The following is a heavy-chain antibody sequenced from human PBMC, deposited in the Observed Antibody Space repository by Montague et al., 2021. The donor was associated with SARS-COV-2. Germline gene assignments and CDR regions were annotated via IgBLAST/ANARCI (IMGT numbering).Heavy chain of an antibody. J-gene: IGHJ4*02. CDR1: GFTFSSYA. V-gene: IGHV3-30-3*01. CDR3: ASPRKSYTAADNSFDY. D-gene: IGHD5-18*01. Sequence: SLRLSCAASGFTFSSYAMHWVRQAPGKGLEWVAVISYDGSNKYYADSVKGRSTISRDNSKNTLYLQMNSLRAEDTAVYYCASPRKSYTAADNSFDYWGQGTLVTVSS. CDR2: ISYDGSNK.